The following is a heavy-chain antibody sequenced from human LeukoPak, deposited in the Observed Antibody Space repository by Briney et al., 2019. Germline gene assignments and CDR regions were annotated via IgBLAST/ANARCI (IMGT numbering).Heavy chain of an antibody. CDR3: AKWGPPRTSPPPERFLEWTTEFQH. CDR2: ISGSGGST. V-gene: IGHV3-23*01. CDR1: GFTFSSYS. Sequence: GGSLRLSCAASGFTFSSYSMSWVRQAPGKGLEWVSGISGSGGSTYYADSVKGRFTISRDNSKNTLYLQMNSLRAEDTAVYYCAKWGPPRTSPPPERFLEWTTEFQHWGQGTLVTVSS. D-gene: IGHD3-3*01. J-gene: IGHJ1*01.